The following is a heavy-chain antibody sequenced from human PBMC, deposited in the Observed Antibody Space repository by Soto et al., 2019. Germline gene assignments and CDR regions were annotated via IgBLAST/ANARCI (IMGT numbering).Heavy chain of an antibody. CDR1: GGTFSSYA. CDR3: ARGLGGVVAASQGWFDP. V-gene: IGHV1-69*12. J-gene: IGHJ5*02. CDR2: IIPIFGTA. Sequence: QVQLVQSGAEVKKPGSSVKVSCKASGGTFSSYAISWVRQAPGQGLEWMGGIIPIFGTANYAQKFQGRVTITADEATSPAYMELSSLRSEDTAVYYCARGLGGVVAASQGWFDPWGQGTLVTVSS. D-gene: IGHD2-15*01.